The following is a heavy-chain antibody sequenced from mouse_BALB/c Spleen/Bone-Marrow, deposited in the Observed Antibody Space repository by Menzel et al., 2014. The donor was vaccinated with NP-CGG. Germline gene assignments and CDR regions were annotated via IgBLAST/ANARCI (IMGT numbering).Heavy chain of an antibody. V-gene: IGHV1S41*01. D-gene: IGHD3-3*01. CDR2: IAPGSGSS. CDR3: ARGGLHYFDY. Sequence: DLVKSGASVKLSCKASGYTFTSYWINWIKQRPGQGLEWIGRIAPGSGSSYYNEMFKGKATLTVDTSSSTAYIQLSSLSSEDSAVYFCARGGLHYFDYWGQGTTLTVSS. CDR1: GYTFTSYW. J-gene: IGHJ2*01.